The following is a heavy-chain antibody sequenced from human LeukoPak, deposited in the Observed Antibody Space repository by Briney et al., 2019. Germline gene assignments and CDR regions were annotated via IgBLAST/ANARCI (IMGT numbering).Heavy chain of an antibody. CDR2: IYYSGST. CDR1: GGSISSGDYY. CDR3: ARGIQIWFYSMDV. V-gene: IGHV4-30-4*02. D-gene: IGHD5-18*01. Sequence: SETLSLTCTVSGGSISSGDYYWSWIRQPPGKGLEWIGYIYYSGSTYYNPSLKSRVTISVDTSKNQFSVKLSSVTAADTAVYYCARGIQIWFYSMDVWGKGTTVTVSS. J-gene: IGHJ6*04.